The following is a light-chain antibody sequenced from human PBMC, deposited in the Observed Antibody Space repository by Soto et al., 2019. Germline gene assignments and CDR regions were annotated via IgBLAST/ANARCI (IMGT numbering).Light chain of an antibody. CDR2: KAS. J-gene: IGKJ1*01. CDR3: QQYNSYSGV. Sequence: DIQMTQSPSTLSASVGDRVTITCRASQSISSWLAWYQQKPGKAPKLLIYKASSLESGVPSRFSGSGSGTEFTLTISSLQPDDFATYYCQQYNSYSGVFGQGTKGEIK. CDR1: QSISSW. V-gene: IGKV1-5*03.